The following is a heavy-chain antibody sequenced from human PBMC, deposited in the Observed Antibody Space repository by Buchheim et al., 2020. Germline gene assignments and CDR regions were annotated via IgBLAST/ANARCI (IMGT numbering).Heavy chain of an antibody. CDR1: GFTCSSYD. Sequence: EVQLVESGGGLGQPGGSLRLSCAASGFTCSSYDIHWVRQGTGKGLEWVSVIVPDVDTKYIGSVKGRFTISRENAKNSVYLQMNSLRAGDTAVYYCARGNLGAFDIWGQGT. CDR3: ARGNLGAFDI. D-gene: IGHD5-24*01. J-gene: IGHJ3*02. V-gene: IGHV3-13*01. CDR2: IVPDVDT.